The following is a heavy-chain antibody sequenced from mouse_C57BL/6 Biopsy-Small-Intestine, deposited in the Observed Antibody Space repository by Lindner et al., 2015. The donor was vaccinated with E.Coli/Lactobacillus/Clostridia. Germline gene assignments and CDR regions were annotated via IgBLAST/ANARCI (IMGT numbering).Heavy chain of an antibody. CDR1: GYTFTGYW. D-gene: IGHD4-1*01. J-gene: IGHJ2*01. CDR2: ILPGSDST. V-gene: IGHV1-9*01. Sequence: VQLQESGAELMKPGASVKLSCKATGYTFTGYWIEWVKQRPGHGLEWIGEILPGSDSTNYNEKFKGEATFTADKSSSTAYMQLSSLTSEDSAVYFCARNWDVYFDYWGQGTTLTVSS. CDR3: ARNWDVYFDY.